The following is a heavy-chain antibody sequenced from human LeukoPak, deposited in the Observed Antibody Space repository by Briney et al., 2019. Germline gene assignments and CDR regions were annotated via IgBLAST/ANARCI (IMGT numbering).Heavy chain of an antibody. D-gene: IGHD3-10*01. Sequence: SVKVSCKASGGTFSSYAISWVRQAPGQGLEWMGRTIPIFGTANYAQKFQGRVTITADKSTSTAYMELSSLRSEDTAVYYCARIGYYGSGSYYSSGFDYWGQGTLVTVSS. J-gene: IGHJ4*02. CDR1: GGTFSSYA. CDR2: TIPIFGTA. V-gene: IGHV1-69*06. CDR3: ARIGYYGSGSYYSSGFDY.